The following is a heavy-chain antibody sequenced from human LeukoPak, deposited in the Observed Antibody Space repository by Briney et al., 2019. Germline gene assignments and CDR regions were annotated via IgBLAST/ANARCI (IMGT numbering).Heavy chain of an antibody. J-gene: IGHJ2*01. Sequence: SETLSLTCTVSGGSISSYYWSWIRQPPGKGLEWIGYIYYSESTNYNPYLKSRVTISVDTSKNKFSLKLRSVTAADTAVYYCARRYSDYVLNWYFDFWGRGTLVTVSS. CDR3: ARRYSDYVLNWYFDF. CDR1: GGSISSYY. CDR2: IYYSEST. V-gene: IGHV4-59*08. D-gene: IGHD5-12*01.